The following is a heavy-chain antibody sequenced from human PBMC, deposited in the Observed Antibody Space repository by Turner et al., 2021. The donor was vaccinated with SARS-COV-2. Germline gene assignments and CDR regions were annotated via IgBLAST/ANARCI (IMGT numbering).Heavy chain of an antibody. V-gene: IGHV3-21*05. CDR1: GSTFSRYS. Sequence: EVQLVESGGGRVKPGGSLSLPCAASGSTFSRYSMNWVRQAPGKGLEWVACISSSSSYIYYADSVKGRFTISRDNAKNSLYLQINSLRAEDTAVFYCARWDNYYDSSGYYPDAFDIWGQGTMVTVSS. J-gene: IGHJ3*02. D-gene: IGHD3-22*01. CDR2: ISSSSSYI. CDR3: ARWDNYYDSSGYYPDAFDI.